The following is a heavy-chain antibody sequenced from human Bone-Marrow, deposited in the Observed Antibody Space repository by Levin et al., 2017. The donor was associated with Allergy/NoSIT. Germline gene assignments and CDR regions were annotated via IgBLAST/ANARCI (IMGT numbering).Heavy chain of an antibody. D-gene: IGHD5-12*01. J-gene: IGHJ4*02. CDR1: GFTFSSYE. CDR3: ARALKWLRDFDY. Sequence: GGSLRLSCAASGFTFSSYEMNWVRQAPGKGLEWVSYISSSGSTIYYADSVKGRFTISRDNAKNSLYLQMNSLRAEDTAVYYCARALKWLRDFDYWGQGTLVTVSS. CDR2: ISSSGSTI. V-gene: IGHV3-48*03.